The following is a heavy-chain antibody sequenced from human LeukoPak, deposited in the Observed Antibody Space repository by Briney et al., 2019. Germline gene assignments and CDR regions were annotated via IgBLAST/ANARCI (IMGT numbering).Heavy chain of an antibody. J-gene: IGHJ3*02. Sequence: PSETLSLTCTVSGDSISSGDYYWRWIRQPPGKGLEWIGYIYYSGSTYYNPSLKSQVTKSVDKSKNQFSLKLSSVTAADTAVYYCARLVVVTARGAFDIWGQGTMVTVSS. CDR3: ARLVVVTARGAFDI. D-gene: IGHD2-21*02. CDR2: IYYSGST. CDR1: GDSISSGDYY. V-gene: IGHV4-30-4*01.